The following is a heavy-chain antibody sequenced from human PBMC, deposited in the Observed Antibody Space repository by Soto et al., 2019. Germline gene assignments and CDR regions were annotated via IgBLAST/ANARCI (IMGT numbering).Heavy chain of an antibody. D-gene: IGHD3-10*01. CDR3: AKRRSGRPANGMDV. CDR2: ISWNSGSI. Sequence: GGSLRLSCAASGFTFDDYAMHWVRQAPGKGLEWVSGISWNSGSIGYADSVKGRFTISRDNAKNSLYLQMNSLRAEDTALYYCAKRRSGRPANGMDVWGQGTTVTVSS. J-gene: IGHJ6*02. CDR1: GFTFDDYA. V-gene: IGHV3-9*01.